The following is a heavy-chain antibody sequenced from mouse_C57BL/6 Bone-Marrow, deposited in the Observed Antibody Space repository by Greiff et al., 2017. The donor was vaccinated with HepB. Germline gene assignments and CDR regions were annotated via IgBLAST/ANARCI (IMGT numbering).Heavy chain of an antibody. V-gene: IGHV5-12*01. CDR1: GFTFSDYY. CDR3: ARHGRVSWFAY. CDR2: ISNGGGST. Sequence: EVQVVESGGGLVQPGGSLKLSCAASGFTFSDYYMYWVRQTPEKRLEWVAYISNGGGSTYYPDTVKGRFTISRDNAKNTLYLQMSRLKSEDTAMYYCARHGRVSWFAYWGQGTLVTVSA. D-gene: IGHD4-1*01. J-gene: IGHJ3*01.